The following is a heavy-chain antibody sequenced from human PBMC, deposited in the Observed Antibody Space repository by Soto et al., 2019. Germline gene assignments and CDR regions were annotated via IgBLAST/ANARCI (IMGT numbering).Heavy chain of an antibody. CDR1: GGSISSYY. Sequence: SETLSLTCTVSGGSISSYYWSWIRQPPGKGLEWIGFINYSGSTNYTPSLKSRVTISVDTSKNHFSLKLSSVTAADTAVYYCAREGVSSSWYNYYGMDVWGQGTTVTVSS. CDR2: INYSGST. D-gene: IGHD6-13*01. V-gene: IGHV4-59*01. CDR3: AREGVSSSWYNYYGMDV. J-gene: IGHJ6*02.